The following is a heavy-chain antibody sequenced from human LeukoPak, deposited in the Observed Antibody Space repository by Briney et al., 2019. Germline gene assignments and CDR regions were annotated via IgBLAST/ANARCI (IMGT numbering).Heavy chain of an antibody. CDR1: GFTFSSYS. CDR2: ISSSSSYI. J-gene: IGHJ4*02. V-gene: IGHV3-21*01. CDR3: ARESEYSTNAFDY. D-gene: IGHD6-6*01. Sequence: GGSLRLSCAASGFTFSSYSMNWVRQAPGKGLEWVSSISSSSSYIHYADSVKGRFTISRDNDKNSLYLQMNSLRAEDTAVYYCARESEYSTNAFDYWGQGTLVTVSS.